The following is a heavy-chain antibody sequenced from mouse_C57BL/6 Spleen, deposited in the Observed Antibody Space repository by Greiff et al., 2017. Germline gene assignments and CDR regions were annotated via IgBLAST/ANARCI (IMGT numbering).Heavy chain of an antibody. J-gene: IGHJ2*01. CDR3: ARTVVAKGAFDY. CDR2: IYPGDGDT. CDR1: GYAFSSYW. D-gene: IGHD1-1*01. V-gene: IGHV1-80*01. Sequence: VQLQQSGAELVKPGASVKISCKASGYAFSSYWMNWVKQRPGKGLEWIGQIYPGDGDTNYNGKFKGKATLTADKSSSTAYMQLSSLTSEDSAVYFCARTVVAKGAFDYWGQGTTLTVSS.